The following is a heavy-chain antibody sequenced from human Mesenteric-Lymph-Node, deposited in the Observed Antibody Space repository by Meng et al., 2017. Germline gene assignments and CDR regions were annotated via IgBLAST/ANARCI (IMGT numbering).Heavy chain of an antibody. Sequence: GESLKISCAASGFSYSTYAMHWVRQAPGKGLEWVAVIWYDGSNKYYADSVKGRFTISRDNSKNTLYLQMNSLRAEDTAVYYCAKDFPVAYYDILTGYLDYWGQGTLVTVSS. D-gene: IGHD3-9*01. CDR3: AKDFPVAYYDILTGYLDY. CDR1: GFSYSTYA. CDR2: IWYDGSNK. V-gene: IGHV3-33*06. J-gene: IGHJ4*02.